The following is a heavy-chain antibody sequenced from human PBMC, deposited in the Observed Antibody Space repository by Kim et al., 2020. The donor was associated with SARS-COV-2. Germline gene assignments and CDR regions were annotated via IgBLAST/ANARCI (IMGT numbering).Heavy chain of an antibody. V-gene: IGHV1-46*01. J-gene: IGHJ4*02. Sequence: YAQKFQGRVTMTRDTSTSTVYMELSSLRSEDTAVYYCARNYDSSGYYFGYWGQGTLVTVSS. CDR3: ARNYDSSGYYFGY. D-gene: IGHD3-22*01.